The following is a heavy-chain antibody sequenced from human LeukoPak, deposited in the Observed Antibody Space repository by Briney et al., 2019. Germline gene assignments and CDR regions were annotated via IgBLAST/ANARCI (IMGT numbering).Heavy chain of an antibody. CDR3: AWGSYGPSDYYGMDV. D-gene: IGHD3-16*01. CDR1: GGTFSSYA. J-gene: IGHJ6*02. Sequence: SVKVSCKASGGTFSSYAISWVRQAPGQGLEWMGRIIPILGIANYAQKFHGRVTITADKSTSTAYMELSSLRSEDTAVYYCAWGSYGPSDYYGMDVWGQGTTVTVSS. V-gene: IGHV1-69*04. CDR2: IIPILGIA.